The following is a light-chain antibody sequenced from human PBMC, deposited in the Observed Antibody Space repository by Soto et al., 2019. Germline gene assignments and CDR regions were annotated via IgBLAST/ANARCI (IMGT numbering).Light chain of an antibody. CDR2: GPS. V-gene: IGKV3-20*01. Sequence: EILLTQSPCTLSLSPGERATLSCGASQSVSSRYLAWYQQKPGQAPRLLIYGPSSRATGIPDRFTGSGAGTDFTLTISRLEHEDFAVHYCQQYGSSQGDGFGQGTRLENK. J-gene: IGKJ5*01. CDR1: QSVSSRY. CDR3: QQYGSSQGDG.